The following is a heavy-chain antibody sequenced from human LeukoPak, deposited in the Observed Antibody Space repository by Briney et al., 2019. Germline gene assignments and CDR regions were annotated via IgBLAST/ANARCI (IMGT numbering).Heavy chain of an antibody. J-gene: IGHJ4*02. Sequence: GSLRLSCAASGFTFSSYAMSWVRQAPGKSLEWVSGIGGGGSRTYYADSVKGRFTISRDNSKNTLYLQMNSLRAEDTAIYYCAKKYGVTVYGSGLNYFDYWGQGTLVTVSS. V-gene: IGHV3-23*01. D-gene: IGHD6-19*01. CDR3: AKKYGVTVYGSGLNYFDY. CDR2: IGGGGSRT. CDR1: GFTFSSYA.